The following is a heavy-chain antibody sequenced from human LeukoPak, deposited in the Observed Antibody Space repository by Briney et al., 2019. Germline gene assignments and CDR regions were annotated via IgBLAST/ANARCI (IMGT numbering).Heavy chain of an antibody. CDR2: LSTYSGDT. J-gene: IGHJ4*02. Sequence: ASVKVSCKPSGYTFTGYGISWVRQAPGQGLEWMGWLSTYSGDTDYAQELQGRVTMTTDTSTSTAYIELRSLRSEDTAVYYCARDAPRTDTPYYFDYWGQGTLVTVSS. CDR3: ARDAPRTDTPYYFDY. V-gene: IGHV1-18*01. D-gene: IGHD5-18*01. CDR1: GYTFTGYG.